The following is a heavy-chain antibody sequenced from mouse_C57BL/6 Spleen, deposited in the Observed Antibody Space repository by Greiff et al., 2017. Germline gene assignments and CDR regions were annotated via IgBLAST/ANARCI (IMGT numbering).Heavy chain of an antibody. CDR1: GYSITSGYY. CDR2: ISYDGSN. CDR3: ARGEMDY. Sequence: EVKLMESGPGLVKPSQSLSLTCSVTGYSITSGYYWNWIRHLPGNNLEWMGYISYDGSNNYNPSLKNRISITRDTSKNQFFLKLNSVTTEDTATYYCARGEMDYWGQGTSVTVSS. J-gene: IGHJ4*01. V-gene: IGHV3-6*01.